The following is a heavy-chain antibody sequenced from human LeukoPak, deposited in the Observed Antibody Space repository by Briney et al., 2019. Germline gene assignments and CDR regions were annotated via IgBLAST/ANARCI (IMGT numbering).Heavy chain of an antibody. CDR2: ISGSGAIT. D-gene: IGHD6-13*01. CDR1: GFTFSTYA. V-gene: IGHV3-23*01. CDR3: AKGAAAGKVDWFDP. Sequence: PGGSLRLSCAASGFTFSTYAMSWVRQAPGKGLEWVSTISGSGAITYYADSVRGRFTISRDNSKNTLYLHMNSLRAEDTAVYYCAKGAAAGKVDWFDPWGQGTLVTVSS. J-gene: IGHJ5*02.